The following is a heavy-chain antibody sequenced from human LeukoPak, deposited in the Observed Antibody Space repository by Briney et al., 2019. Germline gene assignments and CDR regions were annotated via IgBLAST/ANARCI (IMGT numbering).Heavy chain of an antibody. V-gene: IGHV3-30*18. CDR2: ISYDGSNK. D-gene: IGHD1-26*01. J-gene: IGHJ4*02. CDR1: GFTFSSYG. Sequence: HSGGSLRLSCAASGFTFSSYGMHWVRQAPGKGLEWVAVISYDGSNKYYADSVKGRFTISRDNSKNTLYLQMNNLRAEDTAVYYCAKDRGASTGFDYWGQGTLVTVSS. CDR3: AKDRGASTGFDY.